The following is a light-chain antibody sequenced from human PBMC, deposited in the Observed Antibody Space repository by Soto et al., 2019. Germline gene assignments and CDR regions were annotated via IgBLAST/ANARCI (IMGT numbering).Light chain of an antibody. V-gene: IGKV3-15*01. CDR3: QQYHHWPPIT. CDR1: QSVSTS. J-gene: IGKJ5*01. Sequence: EILMTHSPATLSVSPWEIATLSCRASQSVSTSLAWYQQKPGQAPRLLIYGASTRATDIPARFSGSGSGTEFTLTISSLQSEDFAVYYCQQYHHWPPITFGHGTRLEIK. CDR2: GAS.